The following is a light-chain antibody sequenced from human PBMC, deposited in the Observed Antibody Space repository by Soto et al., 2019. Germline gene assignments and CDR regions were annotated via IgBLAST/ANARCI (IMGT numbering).Light chain of an antibody. Sequence: QSVLTQPASVSGSPGQSITISCTGTRSDVGSYNSIAWYQQHPGKAPRVVIFEVTKRPSGISDRFSGSKSGYTASLTISGLQAEDEADYFGFSYAVNSIGLFGGGTKLTVL. CDR2: EVT. CDR1: RSDVGSYNS. V-gene: IGLV2-23*02. J-gene: IGLJ2*01. CDR3: FSYAVNSIGL.